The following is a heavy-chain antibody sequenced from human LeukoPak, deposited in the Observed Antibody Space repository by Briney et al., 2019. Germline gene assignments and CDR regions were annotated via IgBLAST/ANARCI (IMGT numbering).Heavy chain of an antibody. D-gene: IGHD1-14*01. J-gene: IGHJ4*02. CDR1: GFAFGDYN. Sequence: GGSLRLSCTTSGFAFGDYNMNWVRQAPGEGVEGGGYIRSKSHDGTTGYAASVEGRFTIARDDSKCIVYLQMTSIKSADTAVYYCSRGQQYPYEPDFDYWGQGTLITVSS. CDR3: SRGQQYPYEPDFDY. CDR2: IRSKSHDGTT. V-gene: IGHV3-49*04.